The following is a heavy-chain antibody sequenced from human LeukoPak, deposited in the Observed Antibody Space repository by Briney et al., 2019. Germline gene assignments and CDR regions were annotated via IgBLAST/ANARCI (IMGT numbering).Heavy chain of an antibody. CDR3: AREEVYCSSTSCYFP. Sequence: SVKVSCKASGGTFSSYAISWVRQAPGQGLEWMGGIIPIFGTANDAQKFQGRVTITADESTSTAYMELSSLRSEDTAVYYCAREEVYCSSTSCYFPWGQGTLVTVSS. D-gene: IGHD2-2*01. CDR1: GGTFSSYA. V-gene: IGHV1-69*13. J-gene: IGHJ5*02. CDR2: IIPIFGTA.